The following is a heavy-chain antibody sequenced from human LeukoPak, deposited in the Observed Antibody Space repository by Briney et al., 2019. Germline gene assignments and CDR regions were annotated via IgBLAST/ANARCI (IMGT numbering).Heavy chain of an antibody. V-gene: IGHV3-30*02. CDR2: IWYGGSSK. J-gene: IGHJ4*02. CDR1: GFTFSSYG. Sequence: GGSLRLSCAASGFTFSSYGMHWVRQAPGKGLEWVAVIWYGGSSKYYADSVKGRFTISRDNSKNTLYLQMNSLRAEDTAVYYCAKDTSSGYYSYFDYWGQGTLVTVSS. CDR3: AKDTSSGYYSYFDY. D-gene: IGHD3-22*01.